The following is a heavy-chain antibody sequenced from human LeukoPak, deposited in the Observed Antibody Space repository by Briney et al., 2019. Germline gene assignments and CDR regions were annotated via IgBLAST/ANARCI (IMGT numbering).Heavy chain of an antibody. Sequence: PGGSLRLSCAASGFTFSSYAMSWVRQAPGKGLEWVSSISSSSSYIYHADSVKGRFTISRDNAKNSLYLQMNSLRAEDTAVYYCARVGGSYYLDYWGQGTLVTASS. V-gene: IGHV3-21*01. J-gene: IGHJ4*02. CDR3: ARVGGSYYLDY. D-gene: IGHD1-26*01. CDR2: ISSSSSYI. CDR1: GFTFSSYA.